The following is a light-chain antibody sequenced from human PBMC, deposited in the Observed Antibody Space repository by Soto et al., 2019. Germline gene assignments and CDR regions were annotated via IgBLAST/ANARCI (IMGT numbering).Light chain of an antibody. Sequence: ENVLTQSPATLSLSPGEGATLSCRASESVGSDLAWYQQKPGQPPRLLIYDVSGRATGVPARFSGSGSGTDFTHTLSSLEPEDFAVYYCKQRDSWPLTFGGGTKVEIK. V-gene: IGKV3-11*01. J-gene: IGKJ4*01. CDR3: KQRDSWPLT. CDR1: ESVGSD. CDR2: DVS.